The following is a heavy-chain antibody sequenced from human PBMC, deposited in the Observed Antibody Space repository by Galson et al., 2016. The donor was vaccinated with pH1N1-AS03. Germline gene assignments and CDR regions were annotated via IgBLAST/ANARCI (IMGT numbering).Heavy chain of an antibody. Sequence: SLRLSCAASGFTFRRNWMHWVRQAPGKGLEWVSTISASGGSTFYADSVKGRFTISRDNSKNTLYLQMNSLRAEDAAVYYCAKDLTAVAGKWFDWFDPWGQGTLVTVSS. CDR2: ISASGGST. CDR3: AKDLTAVAGKWFDWFDP. J-gene: IGHJ5*02. CDR1: GFTFRRNW. D-gene: IGHD6-19*01. V-gene: IGHV3-23*01.